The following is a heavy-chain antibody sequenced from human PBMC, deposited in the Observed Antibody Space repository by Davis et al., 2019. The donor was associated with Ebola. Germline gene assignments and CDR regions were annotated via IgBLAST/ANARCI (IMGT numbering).Heavy chain of an antibody. D-gene: IGHD6-19*01. Sequence: ASVTVSCQASGYTFTSYDINWVRQATGQGLEWMGWMNPNSGNTGYAQKFQGRVTMTRNTSISTAYMELSSLRSEDTAVYYCAKAVAGYYYYGMDVWGQGTTVTVSS. CDR3: AKAVAGYYYYGMDV. CDR1: GYTFTSYD. V-gene: IGHV1-8*01. J-gene: IGHJ6*02. CDR2: MNPNSGNT.